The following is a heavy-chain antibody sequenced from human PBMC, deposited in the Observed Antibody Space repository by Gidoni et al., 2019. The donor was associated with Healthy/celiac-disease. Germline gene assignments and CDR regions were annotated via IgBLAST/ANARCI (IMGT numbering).Heavy chain of an antibody. CDR2: ISYDGSNK. D-gene: IGHD5-12*01. V-gene: IGHV3-30*18. CDR3: ANGGGYDRLDY. CDR1: GSTFSCYG. Sequence: QVQLVESGGGVVQPGRSLRLSRAASGSTFSCYGLHWVRQAPGKGLEWVAVISYDGSNKYYADSVKGRFTISRDNSKNTLYLQMNSLRAEDTAVYYCANGGGYDRLDYWGQGTLVTVSS. J-gene: IGHJ4*02.